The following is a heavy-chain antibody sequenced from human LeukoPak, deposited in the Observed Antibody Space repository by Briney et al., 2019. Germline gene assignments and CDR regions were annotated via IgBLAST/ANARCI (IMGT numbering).Heavy chain of an antibody. CDR1: GLTFSNYW. Sequence: GGSLRLSCVVSGLTFSNYWMIWVRQVPGKGMESVAIVNEDGSAKYYLDSVKGRFTISRDNARNSLYLEMNSLRAEDTAVYYCARDYWRSIDHWGQGTLVAVSS. V-gene: IGHV3-7*01. J-gene: IGHJ4*02. CDR3: ARDYWRSIDH. CDR2: VNEDGSAK. D-gene: IGHD1-1*01.